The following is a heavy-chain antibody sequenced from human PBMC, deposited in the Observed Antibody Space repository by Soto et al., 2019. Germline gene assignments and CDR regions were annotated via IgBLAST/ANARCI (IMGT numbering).Heavy chain of an antibody. V-gene: IGHV1-3*01. CDR1: GYTFTSYA. CDR2: INAGNGNT. J-gene: IGHJ4*02. D-gene: IGHD5-12*01. Sequence: ASVKVSCKASGYTFTSYAMHWVRQAPGQRLEWMGWINAGNGNTKYSQKFQGRVTITRDTSASTAYMELSSLRSEDTAVYYCARAFPVATIGRYPLKFDYWGQGTLVTVSS. CDR3: ARAFPVATIGRYPLKFDY.